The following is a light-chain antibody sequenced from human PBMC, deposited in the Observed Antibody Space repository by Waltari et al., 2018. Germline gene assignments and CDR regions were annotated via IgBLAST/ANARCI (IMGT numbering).Light chain of an antibody. Sequence: QSALAQSASVSGSPGQSITISCTGTGSDLGYYNFVSWYQQHPGKAPKRLIFDVSRWSSGVSHRFSGSKSGNTASLTISGLQAEDEADYYCSSYTSTNTIIFGGGTKVTVL. CDR2: DVS. J-gene: IGLJ2*01. CDR1: GSDLGYYNF. V-gene: IGLV2-14*03. CDR3: SSYTSTNTII.